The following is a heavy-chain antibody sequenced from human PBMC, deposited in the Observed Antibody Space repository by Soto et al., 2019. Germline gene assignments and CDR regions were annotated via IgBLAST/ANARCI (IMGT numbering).Heavy chain of an antibody. J-gene: IGHJ3*02. CDR3: AKSRNPNYYDSSGYFDDFDI. Sequence: GGSLRLSCAASGFTFSSYGMHWVRQAPGKGLEWVAVISYDVSNKYYADSVKGRFTISRDNSKNTLYLQMNSLRAEDTAVYYCAKSRNPNYYDSSGYFDDFDIWGQGTRVSVS. V-gene: IGHV3-30*18. D-gene: IGHD3-22*01. CDR2: ISYDVSNK. CDR1: GFTFSSYG.